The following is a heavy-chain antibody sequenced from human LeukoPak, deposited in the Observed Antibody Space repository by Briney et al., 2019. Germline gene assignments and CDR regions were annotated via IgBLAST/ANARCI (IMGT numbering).Heavy chain of an antibody. V-gene: IGHV3-23*01. CDR2: ISGGGGST. J-gene: IGHJ4*02. D-gene: IGHD1-26*01. Sequence: AISGGGGSTYYADSVKGRFTISRDNSKNTPYLQVNSLRAEDTAVYYCAKGGKWDVTPFDYWGQGTLVTVSS. CDR3: AKGGKWDVTPFDY.